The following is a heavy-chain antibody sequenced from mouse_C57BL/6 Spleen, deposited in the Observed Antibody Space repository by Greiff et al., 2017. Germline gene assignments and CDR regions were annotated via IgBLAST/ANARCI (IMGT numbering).Heavy chain of an antibody. Sequence: VMLVESGAELARPGASVKLSCKASGYTFTSYGISWVKQRTGQGLEWIGEIYPRSGTTYYNEKFKGKATLTADTSSSTAYMVLRSLTSEDSAVYFCARAYYSNRNFYFDCWGQGTTLTGSS. CDR3: ARAYYSNRNFYFDC. CDR2: IYPRSGTT. D-gene: IGHD2-5*01. V-gene: IGHV1-81*01. J-gene: IGHJ2*01. CDR1: GYTFTSYG.